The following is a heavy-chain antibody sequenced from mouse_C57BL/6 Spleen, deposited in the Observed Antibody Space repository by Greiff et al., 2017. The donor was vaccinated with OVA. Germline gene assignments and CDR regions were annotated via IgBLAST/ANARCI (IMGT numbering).Heavy chain of an antibody. CDR1: GYTFTSYW. V-gene: IGHV1-74*01. Sequence: QVQLQQPGAELVKPGASVKVSCKASGYTFTSYWMHWVKQRPGQGLEWIGRLHPSDSDTNYNQKFKGKATLTVDKSSSTAYMQLSSLTSEDSAVYYCAILYDGNYYAMDYWGQGTSVTVSS. CDR3: AILYDGNYYAMDY. J-gene: IGHJ4*01. CDR2: LHPSDSDT. D-gene: IGHD2-3*01.